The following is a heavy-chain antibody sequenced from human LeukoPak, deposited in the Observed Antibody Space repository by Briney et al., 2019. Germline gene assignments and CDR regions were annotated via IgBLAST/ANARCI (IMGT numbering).Heavy chain of an antibody. J-gene: IGHJ4*02. D-gene: IGHD6-25*01. CDR2: ISAGGGSA. CDR1: GFTFSSDA. CDR3: AKEISGATSGTY. V-gene: IGHV3-23*01. Sequence: GGSLRLSCAASGFTFSSDAMTWVRQAPGKGLEWVSGISAGGGSAFYADSVKDRFTISRDNSGNTLYLQMSRLRAEDTAVYYCAKEISGATSGTYWGQGTLVTVSS.